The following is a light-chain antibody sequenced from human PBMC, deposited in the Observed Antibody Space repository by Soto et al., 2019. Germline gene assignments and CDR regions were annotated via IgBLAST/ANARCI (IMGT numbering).Light chain of an antibody. J-gene: IGLJ1*01. Sequence: QSALTQPPSVFGSPGQSVAISCTGTSSDVGSFNRVSWYQQPPGTAPKLLIYDVSNRPSGVPDRFSGSKSGNTASLTISGLQAEDEADYYCSSFTSSGTYVFVTGTKVTVL. CDR1: SSDVGSFNR. CDR3: SSFTSSGTYV. V-gene: IGLV2-18*02. CDR2: DVS.